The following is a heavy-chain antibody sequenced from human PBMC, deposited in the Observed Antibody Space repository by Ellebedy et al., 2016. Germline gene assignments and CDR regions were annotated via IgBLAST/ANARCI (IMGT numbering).Heavy chain of an antibody. CDR2: IHHDGRT. CDR3: ATSFAYLAEGLY. D-gene: IGHD3-16*01. J-gene: IGHJ4*02. V-gene: IGHV4-39*01. CDR1: GDSITNNYYY. Sequence: SETLSLTCTVPGDSITNNYYYWGWVRQPPGKGLEWIGSIHHDGRTYYNPSLRSRVTFSVDASKNQYSLRLRSVTAADTAVYYCATSFAYLAEGLYWGQGILVTVSS.